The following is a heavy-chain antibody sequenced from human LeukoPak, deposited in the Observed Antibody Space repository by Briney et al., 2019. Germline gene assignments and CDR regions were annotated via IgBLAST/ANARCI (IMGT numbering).Heavy chain of an antibody. J-gene: IGHJ4*02. V-gene: IGHV1-2*06. CDR3: ARGGYHSGGY. Sequence: GASVKVSCKASGYAFTDYYMHWVRQAPGQGLEWMGRINPNSGDTKYAQKFQGRVTMTRDTSISTAYMELSRLISDDTAVFYCARGGYHSGGYWGQGTLVTISS. CDR1: GYAFTDYY. D-gene: IGHD5-12*01. CDR2: INPNSGDT.